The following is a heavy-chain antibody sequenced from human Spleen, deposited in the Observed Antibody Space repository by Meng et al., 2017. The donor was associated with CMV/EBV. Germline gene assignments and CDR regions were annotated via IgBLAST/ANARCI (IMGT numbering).Heavy chain of an antibody. CDR3: ARRGIAAAGTDGWFDP. CDR1: GGTFSSYA. CDR2: IIPILGIA. Sequence: SGGTFSSYAISRVRQAPGQGLEWMGGIIPILGIANYAQKFQGRVTITADKSTSTAYMELSSLRSEDTAVYYCARRGIAAAGTDGWFDPWGQGTLVTVSS. D-gene: IGHD6-13*01. V-gene: IGHV1-69*10. J-gene: IGHJ5*02.